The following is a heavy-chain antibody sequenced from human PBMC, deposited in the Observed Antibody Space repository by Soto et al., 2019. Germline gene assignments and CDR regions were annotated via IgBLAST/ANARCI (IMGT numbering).Heavy chain of an antibody. V-gene: IGHV3-33*01. CDR1: GFTFSSYG. Sequence: GGSLRLSCAASGFTFSSYGMHWVRQAPGKGLEWVAVIWYDGSNKYYADSVKGRFTISRDNSKNTLYLQMNSLRAEDTAVYYCARVSVPPPTFDYWGQGTLVNVSS. CDR2: IWYDGSNK. J-gene: IGHJ4*02. D-gene: IGHD2-2*01. CDR3: ARVSVPPPTFDY.